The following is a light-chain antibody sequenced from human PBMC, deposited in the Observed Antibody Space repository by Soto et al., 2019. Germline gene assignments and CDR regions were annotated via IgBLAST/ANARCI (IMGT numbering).Light chain of an antibody. CDR1: QSFSSGY. CDR2: GAS. CDR3: QQYGSSGT. J-gene: IGKJ1*01. Sequence: PGDRATLSCRASQSFSSGYLAWYQQKPGQAPRLLIYGASNRATGIPDRFSGSGSGTDFTLTISRLEPEDFAVYYCQQYGSSGTFGQGTKVDIK. V-gene: IGKV3-20*01.